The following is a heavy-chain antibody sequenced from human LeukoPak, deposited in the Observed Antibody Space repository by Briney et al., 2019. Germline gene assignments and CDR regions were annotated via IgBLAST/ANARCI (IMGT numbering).Heavy chain of an antibody. J-gene: IGHJ5*02. CDR2: INPNSGGT. Sequence: GASVKVSCKASGYTFTGYYMHWVRQAPGQGLEWMGWINPNSGGTNYAQKFQGRVTMTRDTSISTAYMELSRLRSDDTAVYYCARPYSGSMGLFDPWGQGTLVTVSS. CDR3: ARPYSGSMGLFDP. CDR1: GYTFTGYY. V-gene: IGHV1-2*02. D-gene: IGHD1-26*01.